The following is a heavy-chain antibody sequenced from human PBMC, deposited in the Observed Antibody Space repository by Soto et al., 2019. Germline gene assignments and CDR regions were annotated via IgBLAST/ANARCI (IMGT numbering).Heavy chain of an antibody. CDR1: GFPFSAFS. V-gene: IGHV3-48*02. D-gene: IGHD2-2*02. J-gene: IGHJ3*01. Sequence: EVQLVESGGGLVQPGGSLRLSCASSGFPFSAFSMTWVRQAPGKGLEWVAYISSSGSTIYYTDSVKGRFTISRDNAKSSLYLQMDSLRDEDTAVYYCAREGGRHCSPTRCYNAFDLWGQGTMVTVSS. CDR2: ISSSGSTI. CDR3: AREGGRHCSPTRCYNAFDL.